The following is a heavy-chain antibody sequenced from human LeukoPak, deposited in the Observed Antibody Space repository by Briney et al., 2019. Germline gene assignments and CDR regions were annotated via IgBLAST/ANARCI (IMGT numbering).Heavy chain of an antibody. V-gene: IGHV1-46*01. CDR2: ISPSGGST. CDR1: GYTFTSYY. J-gene: IGHJ4*02. Sequence: AASVKASCKASGYTFTSYYMHWVRQAPGQGLEWMGIISPSGGSTSYAQKFQGRVTMTRDTSTSTVYMELSSLRSEDTAVYYCARDLGCSGGSCYSDYFDYWGQGTLVTVSS. D-gene: IGHD2-15*01. CDR3: ARDLGCSGGSCYSDYFDY.